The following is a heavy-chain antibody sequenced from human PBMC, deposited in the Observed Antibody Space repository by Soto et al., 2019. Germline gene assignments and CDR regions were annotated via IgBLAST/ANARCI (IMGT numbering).Heavy chain of an antibody. CDR1: GYTFTSYY. V-gene: IGHV1-46*01. CDR3: ARAFGDSSGYSPLGYYYGMDV. J-gene: IGHJ6*02. CDR2: INPSGGST. D-gene: IGHD3-22*01. Sequence: ASVKVSCKASGYTFTSYYMHWVRQAPGQGLEWMGIINPSGGSTSYAQKFQGRVTMTRDTSTSTVYMELSSLRSEDTAVYYCARAFGDSSGYSPLGYYYGMDVWGQGTTVTVSS.